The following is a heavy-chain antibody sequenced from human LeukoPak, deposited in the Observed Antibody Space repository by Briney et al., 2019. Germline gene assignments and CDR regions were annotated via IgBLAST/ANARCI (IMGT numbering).Heavy chain of an antibody. D-gene: IGHD1-1*01. J-gene: IGHJ3*02. V-gene: IGHV3-33*01. CDR1: GFPFSSYG. Sequence: GGSLRLSCVASGFPFSSYGMHWVRQAPGKGLEWVAVIWYDGSNKYYADSVKGRFTISRDNSKNTLYLQMNSLRAEGTAVYYCATDLEDAFDIWGQGTMVTVSS. CDR3: ATDLEDAFDI. CDR2: IWYDGSNK.